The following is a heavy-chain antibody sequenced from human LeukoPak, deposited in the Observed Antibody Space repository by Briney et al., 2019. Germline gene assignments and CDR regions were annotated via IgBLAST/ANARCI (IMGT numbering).Heavy chain of an antibody. CDR2: INHSGST. Sequence: SETLSLTCAVYGGSFSGYYWSWIRQPPGKGLEWIGEINHSGSTNYNPSLKSRVTISVDTSKNQFSLKLSSVTAADTAVYYCAKVLTTVTTRAHGWFDPWGQGTLVTVSS. D-gene: IGHD4-17*01. V-gene: IGHV4-34*01. CDR1: GGSFSGYY. CDR3: AKVLTTVTTRAHGWFDP. J-gene: IGHJ5*02.